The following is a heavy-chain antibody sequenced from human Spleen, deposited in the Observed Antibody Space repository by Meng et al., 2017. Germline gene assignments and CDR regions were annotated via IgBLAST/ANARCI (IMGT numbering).Heavy chain of an antibody. J-gene: IGHJ4*02. CDR2: ILYDGGNT. Sequence: GESLKISCAASGFTFSSYAIHWVRQAPGKGLEWVAVILYDGGNTYYADSVKGRFTISRDNSKNTLYLQMNSLRAEDTAVYYCTRGHYSGYFNPYFDYWGQGTLVTVSS. D-gene: IGHD3-22*01. V-gene: IGHV3-30*04. CDR3: TRGHYSGYFNPYFDY. CDR1: GFTFSSYA.